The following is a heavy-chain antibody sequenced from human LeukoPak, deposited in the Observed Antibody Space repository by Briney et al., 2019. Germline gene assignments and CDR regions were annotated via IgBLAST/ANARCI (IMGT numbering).Heavy chain of an antibody. D-gene: IGHD3-3*01. CDR1: GFTFNNYN. J-gene: IGHJ4*02. V-gene: IGHV3-48*01. CDR3: ARELSSYGFWL. Sequence: PGGSLRLSCAASGFTFNNYNMNWVRQAPGKGLEWVSYISSDSNTIYYADSVKGRFTISRDNAKNSLFLQMNSLGAEDTAVYYCARELSSYGFWLWGQGTLVTVSS. CDR2: ISSDSNTI.